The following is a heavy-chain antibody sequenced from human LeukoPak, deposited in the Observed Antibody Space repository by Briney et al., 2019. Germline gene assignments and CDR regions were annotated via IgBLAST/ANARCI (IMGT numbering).Heavy chain of an antibody. CDR3: AGDSNGNLGY. Sequence: SETLSLTCTVSGGSISSYYWSWIRQPPGKGLEWIGYIYYSGSTNYNPSLKSRVTISVDTSKNQFSLKLSSVTAADTAVYYCAGDSNGNLGYWGQGTLVTVSS. CDR2: IYYSGST. V-gene: IGHV4-59*01. CDR1: GGSISSYY. D-gene: IGHD2-8*01. J-gene: IGHJ4*02.